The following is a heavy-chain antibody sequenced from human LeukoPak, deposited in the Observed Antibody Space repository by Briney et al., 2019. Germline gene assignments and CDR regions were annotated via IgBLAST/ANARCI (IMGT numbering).Heavy chain of an antibody. V-gene: IGHV3-23*01. CDR2: ISGSGGST. CDR3: AKLFGDQTYYYYYGMDV. D-gene: IGHD3-10*02. CDR1: GFTFSSYA. J-gene: IGHJ6*02. Sequence: PGGSLRLSCAASGFTFSSYAMSWVRQAPGQGLEWVSAISGSGGSTYYADSVKGRFTISRDNSKNTLYLQMNSLRAEDTAVYYCAKLFGDQTYYYYYGMDVWGQGTTVTVSS.